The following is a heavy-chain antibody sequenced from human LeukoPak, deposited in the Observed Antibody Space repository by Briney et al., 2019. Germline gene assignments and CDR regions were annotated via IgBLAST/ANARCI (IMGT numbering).Heavy chain of an antibody. CDR3: ARDRPHSGYDWDC. CDR2: ISYTGTA. CDR1: GGPITNYY. D-gene: IGHD5-12*01. J-gene: IGHJ4*02. V-gene: IGHV4-59*01. Sequence: PSETLSLTCAVSGGPITNYYWSWIRQPPGKGLEWIGYISYTGTANYNPSLKSRVTISVDTSKNQFSLKLSSVTAADTAVYYCARDRPHSGYDWDCWGQGTLVIVSS.